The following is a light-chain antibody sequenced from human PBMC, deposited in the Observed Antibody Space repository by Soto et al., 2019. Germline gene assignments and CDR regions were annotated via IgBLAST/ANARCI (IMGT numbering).Light chain of an antibody. CDR3: RSYRNIQHSRV. J-gene: IGLJ1*01. Sequence: QAALTQPASVSGSPGQSITISCTGTSSDLGGCNYVSWDQHHPGRAPKLMICEVNNRPSGVYNRFACSKSGNTASRNISGLQAEDEASSYWRSYRNIQHSRVFCTGTKVTVL. V-gene: IGLV2-14*01. CDR1: SSDLGGCNY. CDR2: EVN.